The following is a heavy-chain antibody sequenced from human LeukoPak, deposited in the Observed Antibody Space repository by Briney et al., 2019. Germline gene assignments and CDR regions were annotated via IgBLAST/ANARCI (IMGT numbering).Heavy chain of an antibody. CDR1: GGSISSYY. D-gene: IGHD5-18*01. J-gene: IGHJ4*02. V-gene: IGHV4-59*01. Sequence: SETLSLTCTVSGGSISSYYWSWIRQPPGKGLEWIGYIYYGGNTNYNPSLKSRVTISLDTSKNQFSLKLSSVTAADTAVYYCARDTNTAMDYWGQGTLVTVSS. CDR2: IYYGGNT. CDR3: ARDTNTAMDY.